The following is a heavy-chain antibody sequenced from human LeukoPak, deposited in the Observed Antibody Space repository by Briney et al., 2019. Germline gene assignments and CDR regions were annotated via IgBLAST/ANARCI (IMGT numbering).Heavy chain of an antibody. D-gene: IGHD3-3*01. CDR1: GGSISSYY. Sequence: SETLSLTCTVSGGSISSYYWSWIRQPPGKGLEWIGYIYYSGSTNYNPSLKSRVTISVDTSKNQFSLKLSSVTAADTAVYYCARHVGYYDFWSGPRDYYYGMDVWGQGTTVIVSS. V-gene: IGHV4-59*08. CDR3: ARHVGYYDFWSGPRDYYYGMDV. J-gene: IGHJ6*02. CDR2: IYYSGST.